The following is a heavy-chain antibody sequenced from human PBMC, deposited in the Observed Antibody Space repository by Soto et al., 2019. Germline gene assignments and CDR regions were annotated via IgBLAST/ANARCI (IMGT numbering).Heavy chain of an antibody. CDR2: IYDSGST. Sequence: SETLSLTCTVSGGSISSSYWSWIRQPPGKGLEWIGYIYDSGSTYYNSSLKSRVTMSVDTSKNQFSLKLSSVTAADTAVYYCARQLTYWGQGTPVTVSS. J-gene: IGHJ1*01. V-gene: IGHV4-59*08. D-gene: IGHD6-13*01. CDR3: ARQLTY. CDR1: GGSISSSY.